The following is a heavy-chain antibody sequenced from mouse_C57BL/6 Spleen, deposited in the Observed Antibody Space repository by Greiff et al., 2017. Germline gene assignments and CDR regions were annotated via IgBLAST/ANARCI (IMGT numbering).Heavy chain of an antibody. CDR3: ARYYYGSSPYYFDY. D-gene: IGHD1-1*01. CDR2: IYPGDGDT. CDR1: GYAFSSSW. Sequence: QVQLQQSGPELVKPGASVKISCKASGYAFSSSWMNWVKQRPGQGLEWIGRIYPGDGDTNYNGKFKGKATLTADKSSSTAYMQLSSLTSEDSAVXFCARYYYGSSPYYFDYWGQGTTLTVSS. J-gene: IGHJ2*01. V-gene: IGHV1-82*01.